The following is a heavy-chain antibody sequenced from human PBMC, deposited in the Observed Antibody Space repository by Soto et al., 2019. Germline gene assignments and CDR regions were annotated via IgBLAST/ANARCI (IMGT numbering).Heavy chain of an antibody. J-gene: IGHJ5*02. CDR3: ARDKLEGNWFDP. CDR1: GGSISSGGYS. Sequence: QLQLQESGSGLVRPSQTLSLTCAVSGGSISSGGYSWNWIRQPPGKGLEWIGYIYHSGSTLYNPSLKSGVTISVDKSNNQFSLKLSSVTAADTAVYDCARDKLEGNWFDPWGQGTLVTVSS. V-gene: IGHV4-30-2*01. CDR2: IYHSGST.